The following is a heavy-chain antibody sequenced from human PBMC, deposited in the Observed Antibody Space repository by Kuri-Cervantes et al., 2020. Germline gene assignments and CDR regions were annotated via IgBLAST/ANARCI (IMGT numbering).Heavy chain of an antibody. V-gene: IGHV3-11*01. D-gene: IGHD6-6*01. CDR1: VFTFSDYY. Sequence: GESLKISCAASVFTFSDYYMSWIRQAPGKGLEWVSYISSSGSTIYYADSVKGRFTISRDNAKNSLYLQMNSLRAEDTAVYYCARIKSSSTQYYYYYYMDVWGKGTTVTVSS. J-gene: IGHJ6*03. CDR2: ISSSGSTI. CDR3: ARIKSSSTQYYYYYYMDV.